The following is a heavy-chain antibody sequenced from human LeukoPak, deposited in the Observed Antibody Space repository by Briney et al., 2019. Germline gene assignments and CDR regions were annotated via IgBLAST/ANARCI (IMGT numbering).Heavy chain of an antibody. J-gene: IGHJ4*02. CDR2: ISPNSGGT. D-gene: IGHD6-19*01. CDR3: ARPMVPSTIAVAADFDY. V-gene: IGHV1-2*02. Sequence: GASVKVSCKASGYTFTGYYMHWVRQAPGQGLEWLGWISPNSGGTNYAQKFQGRVTMTRDTSITTAYMELSSLTSDDTAVYYCARPMVPSTIAVAADFDYWGQGTLVTVSS. CDR1: GYTFTGYY.